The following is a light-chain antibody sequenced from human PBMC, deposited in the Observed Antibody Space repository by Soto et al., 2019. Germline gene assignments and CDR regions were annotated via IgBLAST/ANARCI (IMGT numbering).Light chain of an antibody. Sequence: QSVLTQPASVSGSPGQSITISCTGTSSDVGGYNYVSWYQQHPGKAPKLMIYEVSNRPSGVSNRFSGSKSGNTASLTISGLKAEDEADYYCSSYTRSSTPVFGTGTKVTXL. CDR1: SSDVGGYNY. V-gene: IGLV2-14*01. CDR2: EVS. J-gene: IGLJ1*01. CDR3: SSYTRSSTPV.